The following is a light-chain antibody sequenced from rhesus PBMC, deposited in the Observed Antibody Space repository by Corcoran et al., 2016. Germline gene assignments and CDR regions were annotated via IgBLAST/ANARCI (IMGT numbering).Light chain of an antibody. CDR3: QHGYDTPFT. J-gene: IGKJ3*01. Sequence: DIQMTQSPSSLSASVGDRVTIPCQARQGISNNLAWYQQQPGKVPKLLIYKASTLQSGVPSRFSGSGSGTDFTLTISSLQPEDFATYYCQHGYDTPFTFGPGTKLDIK. V-gene: IGKV1-25*01. CDR2: KAS. CDR1: QGISNN.